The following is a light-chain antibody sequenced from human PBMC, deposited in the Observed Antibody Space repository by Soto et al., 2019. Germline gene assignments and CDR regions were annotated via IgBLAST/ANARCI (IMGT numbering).Light chain of an antibody. CDR3: QQYGSSPLT. CDR2: SAA. J-gene: IGKJ4*01. V-gene: IGKV3-20*01. CDR1: QGVGSTY. Sequence: EIVLTQSPGTLSLSLGERATLSCRASQGVGSTYLAWYQQKPGQAPRLLIYSAASRATGIPDRFSGSGSGTDLTLTISRLEPEDSAVYYCQQYGSSPLTFGGGTKVQIK.